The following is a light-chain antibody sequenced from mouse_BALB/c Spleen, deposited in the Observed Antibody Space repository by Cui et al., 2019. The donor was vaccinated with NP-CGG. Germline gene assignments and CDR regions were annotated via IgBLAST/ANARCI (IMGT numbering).Light chain of an antibody. J-gene: IGLJ1*01. CDR1: TRAVTTSNY. CDR3: ALWYSNHWV. V-gene: IGLV1*01. Sequence: HALVTHESPLTTSPGETVTLTCRSSTRAVTTSNYADWVQEKPDHLFTGLIGGTNNRAPGVPARFSGSLIGDKAALTITGAQTEDEAIYFCALWYSNHWVFGGGTKLTVL. CDR2: GTN.